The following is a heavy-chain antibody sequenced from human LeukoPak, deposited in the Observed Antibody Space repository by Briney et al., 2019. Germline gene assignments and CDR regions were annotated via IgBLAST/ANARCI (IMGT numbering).Heavy chain of an antibody. Sequence: SETLSLTCAVYGGSFSGYYWSWIRQPPGKGLELIGEINHSGSTNYNPSLKSRVTISVDTSKNQFSLKLSSVTAADTAVYYCARVSDSSGYYRYWGQGTLVTVSS. J-gene: IGHJ4*02. CDR3: ARVSDSSGYYRY. CDR2: INHSGST. V-gene: IGHV4-34*01. CDR1: GGSFSGYY. D-gene: IGHD3-22*01.